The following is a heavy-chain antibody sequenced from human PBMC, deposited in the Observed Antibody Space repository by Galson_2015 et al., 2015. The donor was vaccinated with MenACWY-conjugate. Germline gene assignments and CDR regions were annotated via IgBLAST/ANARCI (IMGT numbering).Heavy chain of an antibody. CDR3: TRDRDVGGSRWWFDT. D-gene: IGHD2-15*01. CDR1: GLTFSNVW. J-gene: IGHJ5*02. CDR2: IKCRTDGGTT. Sequence: SLRLSCATSGLTFSNVWMSWVRQAPGKGLEWVARIKCRTDGGTTDYATPVKGRFTILRDDSAKTLYLQMNSLKIGDTAMYFCTRDRDVGGSRWWFDTWGQGTLVTVSS. V-gene: IGHV3-15*01.